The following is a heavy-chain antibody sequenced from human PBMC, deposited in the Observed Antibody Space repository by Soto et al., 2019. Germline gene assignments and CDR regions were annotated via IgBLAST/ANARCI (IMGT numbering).Heavy chain of an antibody. J-gene: IGHJ3*02. D-gene: IGHD5-12*01. V-gene: IGHV1-8*01. Sequence: QVQLVQSGAEVKKPGASVKVSCKASGYTFTSYDINWVRQATGQGLEWMGWMNPNSGNTGYAQKFQGRVTMTRNTAISKDYMELSSLRSEDTAVYYCAREFRKYSCYLHAFDIWGQGTMVTVSS. CDR1: GYTFTSYD. CDR3: AREFRKYSCYLHAFDI. CDR2: MNPNSGNT.